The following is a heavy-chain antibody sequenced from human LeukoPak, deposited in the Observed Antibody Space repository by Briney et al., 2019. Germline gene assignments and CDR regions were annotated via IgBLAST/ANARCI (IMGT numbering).Heavy chain of an antibody. CDR3: ARARYCSGGSCYSFGAFDI. CDR2: INHSGST. J-gene: IGHJ3*02. D-gene: IGHD2-15*01. CDR1: GGSFSGYY. Sequence: SETLSLTCAVYGGSFSGYYRSWIRQPPGKGLEWIGEINHSGSTNYNPSLKSRVTISLDTSKNHFSLKLSSVTAADTTVYYCARARYCSGGSCYSFGAFDIWGQGTMVTVSS. V-gene: IGHV4-34*01.